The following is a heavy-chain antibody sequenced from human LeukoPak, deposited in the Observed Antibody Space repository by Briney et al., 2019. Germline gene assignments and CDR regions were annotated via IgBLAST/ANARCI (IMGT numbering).Heavy chain of an antibody. J-gene: IGHJ4*02. CDR2: ISPTGSYT. D-gene: IGHD2-21*02. CDR1: GFMLNVYY. CDR3: ARKLGGAQCGGDCFFDH. Sequence: GGSLRLSCEASGFMLNVYYMSWFRLAPGKGLEWIGYISPTGSYTTYADSVRGRFTISRDNAKNLLFLQMNDLRTEDTAVYYCARKLGGAQCGGDCFFDHRGQGTRVAVSS. V-gene: IGHV3-11*03.